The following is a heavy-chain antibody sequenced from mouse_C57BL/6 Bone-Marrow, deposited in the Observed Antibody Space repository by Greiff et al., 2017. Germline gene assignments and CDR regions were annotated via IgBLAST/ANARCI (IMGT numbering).Heavy chain of an antibody. J-gene: IGHJ3*01. CDR3: TPYYGNYRAWFAY. CDR1: GFTFSDAW. CDR2: IRNKANNHAT. V-gene: IGHV6-6*01. Sequence: EVMLVESGGGLVQPGGSMKLSCAASGFTFSDAWMDWVRQSPEKGLEWVAEIRNKANNHATYYAESVKGRFTISRDDSKSSVYLQMNSLRAEDTGIYYCTPYYGNYRAWFAYWGQGTLVTVSA. D-gene: IGHD2-10*01.